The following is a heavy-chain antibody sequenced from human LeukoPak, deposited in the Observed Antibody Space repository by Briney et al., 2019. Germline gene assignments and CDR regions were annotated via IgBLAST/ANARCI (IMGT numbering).Heavy chain of an antibody. CDR1: GFTFDDYA. J-gene: IGHJ3*02. V-gene: IGHV3-9*01. D-gene: IGHD3-10*01. CDR3: AKGVRITMVRGAFDI. Sequence: GGSLRLSCAVSGFTFDDYAMHWVRQAPGKGLEWGSGISWNSGSIVYADSVKGRFPISRDNAKKSLYLQMNSLRAEDTALYYCAKGVRITMVRGAFDIWGQGTMVIVSS. CDR2: ISWNSGSI.